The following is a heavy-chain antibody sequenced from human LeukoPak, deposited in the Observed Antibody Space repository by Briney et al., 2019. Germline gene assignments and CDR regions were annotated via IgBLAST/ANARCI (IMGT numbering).Heavy chain of an antibody. J-gene: IGHJ6*03. D-gene: IGHD4-11*01. V-gene: IGHV4-39*07. Sequence: PSETLSLTCIVSGYSISSSSYYWGWIRQPPGKGLEWIGSIYYSGSTYYNPSLKSRVTISVDTSKNQFSLKLSSVTAADTAVYYCARDIRDYKNYYHYMDVWGKGTTVTVSS. CDR2: IYYSGST. CDR3: ARDIRDYKNYYHYMDV. CDR1: GYSISSSSYY.